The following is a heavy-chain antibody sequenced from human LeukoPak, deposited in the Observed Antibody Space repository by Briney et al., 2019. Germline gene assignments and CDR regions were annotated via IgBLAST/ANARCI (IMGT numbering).Heavy chain of an antibody. D-gene: IGHD3-22*01. J-gene: IGHJ3*02. V-gene: IGHV1-69*13. CDR3: ARDVPRITMIVVVTPRGGAFDI. Sequence: SVKVSCKASGGTFSSYAISWVRQAPGQGLEWMGGIIPIFGTANYAQRFQGRVTITADESTSTAYMELSSLRSEDTAVYYCARDVPRITMIVVVTPRGGAFDIWGQGTMVTVSS. CDR1: GGTFSSYA. CDR2: IIPIFGTA.